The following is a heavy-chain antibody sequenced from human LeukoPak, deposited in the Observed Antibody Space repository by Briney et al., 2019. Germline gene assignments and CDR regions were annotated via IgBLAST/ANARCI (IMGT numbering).Heavy chain of an antibody. D-gene: IGHD5-18*01. J-gene: IGHJ4*02. CDR3: ARGGGYSYGFDY. V-gene: IGHV4-30-2*01. Sequence: PSETLSLTCAVSGGSISSGGHSWSWIRQPPGKGLEWIGYIYHSGSTYYNPSLKSRVTISVDRSKNQFSLKLSSVTAADTAVYYCARGGGYSYGFDYWGQGTLVTVSS. CDR2: IYHSGST. CDR1: GGSISSGGHS.